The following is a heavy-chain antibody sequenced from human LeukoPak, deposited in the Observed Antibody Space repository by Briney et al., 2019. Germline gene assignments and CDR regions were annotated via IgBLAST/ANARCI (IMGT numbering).Heavy chain of an antibody. V-gene: IGHV3-23*01. Sequence: PGGSLRLSCAASGFAFSSYAMSWVRRAPGSGLEWVSAITVSGGSTYYADSVKGRFTISRDNSKNTLYLQMNNLRAEDTAVYYCAKERDTMVRGLSYNDYWGQGILVTVSS. CDR3: AKERDTMVRGLSYNDY. CDR2: ITVSGGST. CDR1: GFAFSSYA. J-gene: IGHJ4*02. D-gene: IGHD3-10*01.